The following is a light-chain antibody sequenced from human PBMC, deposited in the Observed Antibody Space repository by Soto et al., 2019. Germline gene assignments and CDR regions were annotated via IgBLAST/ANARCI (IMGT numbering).Light chain of an antibody. CDR2: DVS. CDR1: SSDVGGYDY. V-gene: IGLV2-14*01. CDR3: SSYTSSSTYV. J-gene: IGLJ1*01. Sequence: QSVLTQPASVSGSPGQSIASSCTGTSSDVGGYDYVSWYQQHPGKAPKVMIYDVSNRPSGVSNRFSGSKSDNTASLTISGLQAEDVADYYCSSYTSSSTYVFGTGTKVTVL.